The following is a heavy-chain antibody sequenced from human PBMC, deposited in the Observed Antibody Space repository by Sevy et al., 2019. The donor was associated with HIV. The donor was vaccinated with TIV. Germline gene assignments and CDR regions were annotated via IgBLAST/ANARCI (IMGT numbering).Heavy chain of an antibody. V-gene: IGHV3-21*01. J-gene: IGHJ1*01. CDR1: GFTFSSYS. CDR3: ARDRVAVAGIVFQH. Sequence: GGSLRLSCAASGFTFSSYSMNWVRQAPGKGLEWVSSISSSGSYIYYADSVKGRFTISRDNAKNSLYLQMNSLRAEDTAVYYCARDRVAVAGIVFQHWGQGTLVTVSS. CDR2: ISSSGSYI. D-gene: IGHD6-19*01.